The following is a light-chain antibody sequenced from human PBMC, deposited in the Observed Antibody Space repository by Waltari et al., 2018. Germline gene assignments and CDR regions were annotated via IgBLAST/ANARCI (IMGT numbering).Light chain of an antibody. CDR3: CSYTTSNTWV. Sequence: QSALTQPAPVSGSPGQSITFSCTGANRDLGAYNYVPWYQQHAGKAPKLMIYEVSNRPSGVSNRFSGSKSGNTASLTISGLQAEDEADYYCCSYTTSNTWVFGGGTKLTVV. V-gene: IGLV2-14*01. J-gene: IGLJ3*02. CDR1: NRDLGAYNY. CDR2: EVS.